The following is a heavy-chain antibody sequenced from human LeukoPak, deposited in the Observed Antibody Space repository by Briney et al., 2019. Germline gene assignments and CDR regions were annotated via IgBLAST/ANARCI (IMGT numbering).Heavy chain of an antibody. CDR2: ISGSGDST. CDR1: GFTFSSYT. CDR3: ARDRIMITFGGDRSGGLFDY. J-gene: IGHJ4*02. D-gene: IGHD3-16*01. Sequence: GGSLRLSCAASGFTFSSYTMTWVRQAPGKGLEWVSGISGSGDSTYYADSVKGRFTISRDNSKNKVHLQMNSLRAEDTAVYYCARDRIMITFGGDRSGGLFDYWGQGTLVTVSS. V-gene: IGHV3-23*01.